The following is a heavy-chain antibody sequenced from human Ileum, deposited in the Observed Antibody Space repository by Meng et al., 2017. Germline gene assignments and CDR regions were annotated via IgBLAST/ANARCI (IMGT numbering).Heavy chain of an antibody. CDR1: GGSFSGYY. CDR2: INHSGST. J-gene: IGHJ4*02. V-gene: IGHV4-34*01. Sequence: QVQLQQWGSGLVKPCDALALTCAVYGGSFSGYYWSWIRQPPGKGLEWIGEINHSGSTNYNPSLKSRVTISVDTSKNQFSLKLSSVTAADTAVYYCARGGGRYGPDFDYWGQGTLVTVSS. CDR3: ARGGGRYGPDFDY. D-gene: IGHD3-16*01.